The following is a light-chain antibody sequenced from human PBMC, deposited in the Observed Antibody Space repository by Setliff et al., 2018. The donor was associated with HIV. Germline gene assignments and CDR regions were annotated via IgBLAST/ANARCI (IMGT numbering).Light chain of an antibody. CDR1: SSNIGAGYD. CDR3: CSYAGSFV. Sequence: QSVLTQPPSVSGAPGQRVTISCTGSSSNIGAGYDVHWYQQLPGTAPKLLIYGSRNRPSGVPDRFSGSKSATSASLAITGLQAEDEADYYCCSYAGSFVFGTGTKVTVL. V-gene: IGLV1-40*01. CDR2: GSR. J-gene: IGLJ1*01.